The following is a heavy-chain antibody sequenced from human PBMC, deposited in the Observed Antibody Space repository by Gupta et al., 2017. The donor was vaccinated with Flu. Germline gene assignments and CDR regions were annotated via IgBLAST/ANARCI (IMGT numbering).Heavy chain of an antibody. V-gene: IGHV3-30*18. J-gene: IGHJ4*02. CDR2: LSYDGSEK. CDR3: AKDSGHDSGYALDF. D-gene: IGHD5-12*01. Sequence: RQVPGKGLEWVAALSYDGSEKYYPDSLKGRFTVSRDNSKDTVYLQMNGLRGEDTAVYYCAKDSGHDSGYALDFWGQGTLVTVSS.